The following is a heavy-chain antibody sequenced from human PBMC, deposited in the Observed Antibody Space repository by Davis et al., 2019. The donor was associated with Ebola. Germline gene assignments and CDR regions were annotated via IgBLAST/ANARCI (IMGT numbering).Heavy chain of an antibody. Sequence: GESLKISCAASGFIFRDYWMTWVRQAPGKGLEWVANIKPDGTGKYYVDSVKGRFTISRDNAKNSLNLQMNSLRVEDTAIYYCTRAAEATRDGMDVWGQGALVTVSS. D-gene: IGHD5-24*01. CDR1: GFIFRDYW. V-gene: IGHV3-7*03. J-gene: IGHJ4*02. CDR3: TRAAEATRDGMDV. CDR2: IKPDGTGK.